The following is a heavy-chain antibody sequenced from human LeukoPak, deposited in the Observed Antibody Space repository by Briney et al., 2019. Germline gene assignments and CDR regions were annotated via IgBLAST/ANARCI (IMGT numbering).Heavy chain of an antibody. CDR3: SGRSGFSSIY. D-gene: IGHD2-2*01. CDR2: IKPDGSAE. Sequence: SGGSLRLSCEASGFSFDTHWMNWVRQFPGGGLEWVANIKPDGSAEYYLDSVKGRFSISRDNVKNLVYLQLNSLRTEDTAVYYCSGRSGFSSIYWGQGTLVTVSS. CDR1: GFSFDTHW. V-gene: IGHV3-7*01. J-gene: IGHJ4*02.